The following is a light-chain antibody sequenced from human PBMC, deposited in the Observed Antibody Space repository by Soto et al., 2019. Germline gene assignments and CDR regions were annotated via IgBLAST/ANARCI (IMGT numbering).Light chain of an antibody. Sequence: QSALAQPASVSGSPGQSVTISCTGTSSDVGAYHSVSWYQQHPDKAPQLMIYKGTQRPSGVSNRFSGSTSGNAASLTISVLHAGEEADYFCCSSAPESAYVFGTGTKLTVL. CDR3: CSSAPESAYV. J-gene: IGLJ1*01. CDR2: KGT. CDR1: SSDVGAYHS. V-gene: IGLV2-23*01.